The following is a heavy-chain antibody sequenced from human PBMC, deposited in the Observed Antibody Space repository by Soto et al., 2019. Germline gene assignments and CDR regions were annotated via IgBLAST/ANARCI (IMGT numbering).Heavy chain of an antibody. J-gene: IGHJ4*02. Sequence: GGSLRLSSAASGFTFSSYAMSWVRQAPGEGLEWVSGIDGSGRNTYYADSVKGRFTISRDNSKNTLSVQMNGLRVEDTALYYCAKDGGSVCSGGTCYFQAPDYWGQGTLVTVSS. D-gene: IGHD2-15*01. CDR2: IDGSGRNT. CDR1: GFTFSSYA. CDR3: AKDGGSVCSGGTCYFQAPDY. V-gene: IGHV3-23*01.